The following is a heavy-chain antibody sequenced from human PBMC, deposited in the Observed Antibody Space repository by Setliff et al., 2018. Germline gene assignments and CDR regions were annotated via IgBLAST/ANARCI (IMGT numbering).Heavy chain of an antibody. Sequence: ASVKVSCKTSGYTFTNYGITWVRQAPGQGLEWMGWISAYNGDTTYTQNLQGRVTLTTDTSTTTAYMELRGLRFDDTAIYYCAKEPAVTMTESIRRSYYDYALDVWGQGTAVTVSS. D-gene: IGHD3-22*01. CDR2: ISAYNGDT. CDR1: GYTFTNYG. V-gene: IGHV1-18*01. CDR3: AKEPAVTMTESIRRSYYDYALDV. J-gene: IGHJ6*02.